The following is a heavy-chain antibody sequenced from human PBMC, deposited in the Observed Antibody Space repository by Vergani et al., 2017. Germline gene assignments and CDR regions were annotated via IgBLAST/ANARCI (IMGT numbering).Heavy chain of an antibody. D-gene: IGHD3-10*01. CDR1: GGTFSSYT. CDR3: ARSSYXGSGSYYYYYGMDV. V-gene: IGHV1-69*02. CDR2: IIPILGIA. J-gene: IGHJ6*02. Sequence: QVQLVQSGAEVKKPGSSVKVSCKASGGTFSSYTISWVRQAPGQGLEWMGRIIPILGIANYAQKFQGRVTITADKSTSTAYMELSSLRSEDTAVYYCARSSYXGSGSYYYYYGMDVWGQGTTVTVSS.